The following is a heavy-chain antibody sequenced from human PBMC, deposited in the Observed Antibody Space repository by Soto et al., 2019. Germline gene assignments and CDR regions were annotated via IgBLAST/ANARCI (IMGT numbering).Heavy chain of an antibody. Sequence: PSETLSLTCTVSGGSISSSSYYWGWIRQPPGKGLEWIGSIYYSGSTYYNPSLKSRVTISVDTSKNQFSLKLSSVTAADTAVYYCASLVGTDYDFWCGYSRQPDYWGQGTLVPVSS. J-gene: IGHJ4*02. V-gene: IGHV4-39*01. CDR1: GGSISSSSYY. CDR3: ASLVGTDYDFWCGYSRQPDY. D-gene: IGHD3-3*01. CDR2: IYYSGST.